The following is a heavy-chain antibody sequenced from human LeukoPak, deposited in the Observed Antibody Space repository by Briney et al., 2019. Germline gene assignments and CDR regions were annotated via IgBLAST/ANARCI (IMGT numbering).Heavy chain of an antibody. CDR2: IYTSGST. CDR3: ARGGDTTTYYYDSRLADFDY. J-gene: IGHJ4*02. D-gene: IGHD3-22*01. CDR1: GGSISSYY. V-gene: IGHV4-4*07. Sequence: SETLSLTCTVSGGSISSYYWSWIRQPAGKGLEWIGRIYTSGSTNYNPSLKSRVTISVDTSKNQFSLKLSSVTAADTAVYYCARGGDTTTYYYDSRLADFDYWGQGTLVTVSS.